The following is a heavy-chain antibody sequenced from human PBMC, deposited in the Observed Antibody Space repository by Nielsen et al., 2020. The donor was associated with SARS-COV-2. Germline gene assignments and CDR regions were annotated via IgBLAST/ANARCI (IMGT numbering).Heavy chain of an antibody. V-gene: IGHV1-2*02. J-gene: IGHJ4*02. D-gene: IGHD6-19*01. CDR3: ARGSSAVAGTVDY. CDR1: GYTFTSYG. CDR2: INPNSGGT. Sequence: ASVKVSCKASGYTFTSYGISWVRQAPGQGLEWMGWINPNSGGTNYAQKFQGRVTMTRDTSISTAYMELSRLRSDDTAVYYCARGSSAVAGTVDYWGQGTLVTVSS.